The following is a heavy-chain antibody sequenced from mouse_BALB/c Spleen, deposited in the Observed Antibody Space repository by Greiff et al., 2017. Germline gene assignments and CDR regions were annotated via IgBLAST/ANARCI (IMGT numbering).Heavy chain of an antibody. D-gene: IGHD1-1*01. Sequence: EVKVEESGGGLVQPGGSMKLSCVASGFTFSNYWMNWVRQSPEKGLEWVAEIRLKSNNYATHYAESVKGRFTISRDDSKSSVYLQMNNLRAEDTGIYYCTRGGTTVAFDYWGQGTTLTVSS. CDR3: TRGGTTVAFDY. CDR1: GFTFSNYW. J-gene: IGHJ2*01. CDR2: IRLKSNNYAT. V-gene: IGHV6-6*02.